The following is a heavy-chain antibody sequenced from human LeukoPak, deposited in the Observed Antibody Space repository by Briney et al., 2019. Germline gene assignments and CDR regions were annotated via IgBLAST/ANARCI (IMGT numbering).Heavy chain of an antibody. J-gene: IGHJ2*01. Sequence: PGASLLISCQGSAYIFTGYWISWVRQLPGKGLEWMGRIDPSDSYPSYSPSFQGHVTISTDKSISTVYLQWSSLKASDTAMYHCARHMDYWYFDLWGPGTLVTVSS. CDR2: IDPSDSYP. CDR3: ARHMDYWYFDL. V-gene: IGHV5-10-1*01. CDR1: AYIFTGYW.